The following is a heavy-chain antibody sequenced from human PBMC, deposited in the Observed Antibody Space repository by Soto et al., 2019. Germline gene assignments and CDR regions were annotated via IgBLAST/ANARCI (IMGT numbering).Heavy chain of an antibody. Sequence: EVQLVESGGGLVKPGGSLRLSCAASGFTFSNAWMSWVRQAPGKGLEWVGRIKSKTDGGTTDYAAPVKGRFTISRDDSKNTLYLQMNSLKTEDTAVYYCTTDLRGYCSGGSCYLRYLDLWGRGTLVTVSS. CDR2: IKSKTDGGTT. CDR1: GFTFSNAW. J-gene: IGHJ2*01. V-gene: IGHV3-15*01. D-gene: IGHD2-15*01. CDR3: TTDLRGYCSGGSCYLRYLDL.